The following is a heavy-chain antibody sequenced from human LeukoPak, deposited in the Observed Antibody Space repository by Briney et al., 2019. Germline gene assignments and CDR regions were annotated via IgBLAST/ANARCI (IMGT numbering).Heavy chain of an antibody. V-gene: IGHV3-30*02. Sequence: GGSLRLSCAASGFTFSSYGMHWVRQAPGKGLEWVAFIRYDGNNKYHADSVKGRFTISRDNAKNSLYLQMNSLRAEDTAVYYCARVLIGSELLFYYYYMDVWGKGTTVTVSS. CDR2: IRYDGNNK. D-gene: IGHD1-26*01. CDR3: ARVLIGSELLFYYYYMDV. J-gene: IGHJ6*03. CDR1: GFTFSSYG.